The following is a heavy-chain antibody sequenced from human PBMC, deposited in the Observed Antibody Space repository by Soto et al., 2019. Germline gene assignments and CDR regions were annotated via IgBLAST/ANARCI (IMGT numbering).Heavy chain of an antibody. J-gene: IGHJ5*02. D-gene: IGHD3-3*01. CDR2: ITTSDDIT. V-gene: IGHV3-23*01. CDR1: GFIFKDFA. Sequence: EVRLFESGGGLVEPGESLRLSCAASGFIFKDFAMSWVRQAPGKGLEWVSTITTSDDITYSADSVRGQFTISRDNSANTLFLQMSSLRGDDTATYYCTKGDSSGYFDPSSGYSTPDHWGQGTLVTVSS. CDR3: TKGDSSGYFDPSSGYSTPDH.